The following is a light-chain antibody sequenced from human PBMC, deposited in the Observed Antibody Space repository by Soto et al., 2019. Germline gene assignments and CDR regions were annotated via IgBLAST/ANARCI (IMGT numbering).Light chain of an antibody. V-gene: IGLV1-40*01. CDR1: SSNIGAGHA. J-gene: IGLJ3*02. CDR3: QSYDTTLRGWL. Sequence: QSVLTQPPSVSGAPWQRVIISCTGSSSNIGAGHAVHWYRQFPGAAPILLIYGDTHRPSGVPDRFSGSKSGTSASLAITGLQAEDEAEYYCQSYDTTLRGWLFGGGTKLTVL. CDR2: GDT.